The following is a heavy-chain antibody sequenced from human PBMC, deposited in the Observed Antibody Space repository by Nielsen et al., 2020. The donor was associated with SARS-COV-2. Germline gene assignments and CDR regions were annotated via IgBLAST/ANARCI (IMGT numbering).Heavy chain of an antibody. CDR1: GFTFSSYW. D-gene: IGHD6-19*01. Sequence: GESLKISCAASGFTFSSYWMHWVRQAPGKGLVWVSRINSDGSSTSYADSVKGRFTISRDNAKNTLYLQMNSLRAEDTAVYYCARTPSDWNYYYYGMDVWGQGTTVTVSS. V-gene: IGHV3-74*01. CDR2: INSDGSST. J-gene: IGHJ6*02. CDR3: ARTPSDWNYYYYGMDV.